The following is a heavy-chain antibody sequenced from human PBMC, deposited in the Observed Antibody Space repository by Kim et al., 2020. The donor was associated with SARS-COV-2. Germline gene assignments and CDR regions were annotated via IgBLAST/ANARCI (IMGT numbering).Heavy chain of an antibody. Sequence: ASVKVSCKASGYTFTSYGISWVRQAPGQGLEWMGWISAYNGNTNYAQKLQGRVTMTTDTSTSTAYMELRSLRSDDTAVYYCARARAYYGSGSYSSYYYYMDVWGKGTTVTVSS. CDR1: GYTFTSYG. J-gene: IGHJ6*03. V-gene: IGHV1-18*01. CDR3: ARARAYYGSGSYSSYYYYMDV. D-gene: IGHD3-10*01. CDR2: ISAYNGNT.